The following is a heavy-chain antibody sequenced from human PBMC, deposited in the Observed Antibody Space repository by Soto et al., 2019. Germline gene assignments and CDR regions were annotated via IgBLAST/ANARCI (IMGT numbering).Heavy chain of an antibody. D-gene: IGHD1-26*01. J-gene: IGHJ4*02. CDR1: GFTFSSYW. V-gene: IGHV3-74*01. Sequence: EVQLVESGGGLVQPGGSLRLSCAASGFTFSSYWMHWVRQAPGKGLVWVSRINPDESSSTYADSVKGRFTISRDNAKNTLYRQMNSLRAEDTAVYYCARRGPVSGLAYWGQGTLVTVSS. CDR3: ARRGPVSGLAY. CDR2: INPDESSS.